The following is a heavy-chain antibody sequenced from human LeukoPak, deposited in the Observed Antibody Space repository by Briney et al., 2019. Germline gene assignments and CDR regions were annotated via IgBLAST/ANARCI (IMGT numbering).Heavy chain of an antibody. CDR3: ARGISGSGTYAHY. D-gene: IGHD3-10*01. J-gene: IGHJ4*02. CDR1: GGSISSGDYY. V-gene: IGHV4-30-4*01. Sequence: PSETLSLTCTVSGGSISSGDYYWSWIRQPPGKGLEWIGYIYYSGSTYYNPSLRSRLTISVDTSKNQFSLKLSSVTAADTAVYYCARGISGSGTYAHYWGQGTLVTVSS. CDR2: IYYSGST.